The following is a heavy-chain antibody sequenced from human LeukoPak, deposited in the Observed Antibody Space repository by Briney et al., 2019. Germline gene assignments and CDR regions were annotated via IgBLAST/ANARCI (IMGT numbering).Heavy chain of an antibody. V-gene: IGHV1-69*13. D-gene: IGHD3-16*02. CDR3: ARSHYVWGSYPIGYNWFDP. J-gene: IGHJ5*02. CDR2: IIPIFGTA. Sequence: ASVKVSCKASGGTFSSYAISWVRQAPGQGLEWMGGIIPIFGTANYAQKFQGRATITADESTSTAYMELSSLRSEDTAVYYCARSHYVWGSYPIGYNWFDPWGQGTLVSVSS. CDR1: GGTFSSYA.